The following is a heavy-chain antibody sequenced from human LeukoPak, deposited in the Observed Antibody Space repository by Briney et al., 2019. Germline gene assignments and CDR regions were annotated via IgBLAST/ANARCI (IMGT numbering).Heavy chain of an antibody. D-gene: IGHD6-19*01. V-gene: IGHV3-74*03. CDR3: ARDADRIVVAGFDY. CDR2: IKSDGSWT. CDR1: GFTFSSYW. Sequence: PGGSLRLSCAASGFTFSSYWMHWVRQAPGKGLVWVSRIKSDGSWTEYAGSVRGRFTISRDNGKNTLYLQMNSLRAEDTAVYYCARDADRIVVAGFDYWGQGTLVTVSS. J-gene: IGHJ4*02.